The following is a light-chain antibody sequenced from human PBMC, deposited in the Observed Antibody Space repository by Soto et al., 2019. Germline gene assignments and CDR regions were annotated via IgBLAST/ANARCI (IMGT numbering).Light chain of an antibody. J-gene: IGKJ1*01. CDR1: QSVSSSY. CDR3: QQYGKSPWT. V-gene: IGKV3-20*01. CDR2: GVS. Sequence: EIVLTQSPGTLSLSPGKRATLSYRASQSVSSSYLAWYQQKPGQTPRLLIHGVSSRATGIPDRFSGSGSGTDFTLTISRLEPEDFAVYYCQQYGKSPWTFGQGTKVEIK.